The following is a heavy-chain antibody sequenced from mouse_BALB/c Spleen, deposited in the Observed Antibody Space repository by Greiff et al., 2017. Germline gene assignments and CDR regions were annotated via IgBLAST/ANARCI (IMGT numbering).Heavy chain of an antibody. V-gene: IGHV5-17*02. J-gene: IGHJ4*01. CDR3: ARAIYYGYGYAMDY. CDR2: ISSGSSTI. Sequence: DVKLVESGGGLLQPGGSRKLSCAASGFTFSSFGMHWVRQAPEKGLEWVAYISSGSSTIYYADTVKGRFTISRDNPKNTLFLQMTSLRSEDTAMYYCARAIYYGYGYAMDYWGQGTSVTVSS. CDR1: GFTFSSFG. D-gene: IGHD2-2*01.